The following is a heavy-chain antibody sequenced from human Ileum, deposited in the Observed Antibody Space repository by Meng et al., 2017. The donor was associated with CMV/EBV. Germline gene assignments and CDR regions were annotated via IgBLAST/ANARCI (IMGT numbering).Heavy chain of an antibody. J-gene: IGHJ4*02. V-gene: IGHV3-74*01. CDR1: GFNFSSSW. CDR2: IRSDGSDT. CDR3: ARVEKEMC. D-gene: IGHD1-1*01. Sequence: VQVVEAGGGVVQPGGSLRLSVAASGFNFSSSWMHWVRQAPGKGLVWVSHIRSDGSDTSYADSVRGRFTISRDNAKNTLYLQVNSLRDDDTGVYYCARVEKEMCWGQGTLVTVSS.